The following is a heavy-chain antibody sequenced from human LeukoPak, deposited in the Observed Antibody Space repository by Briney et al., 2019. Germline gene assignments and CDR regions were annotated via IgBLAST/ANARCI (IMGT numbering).Heavy chain of an antibody. J-gene: IGHJ4*02. D-gene: IGHD2-15*01. CDR2: INPNSGGT. CDR3: ARDGGGNCFRPDYYFDY. Sequence: ASVKVSCKDSGYTFTGYSMHWVRQAPGQGLEWMGWINPNSGGTNYAQKFQGRVTMTRDKSISTAYMELSRLRSDDTAGYYCARDGGGNCFRPDYYFDYWGQESLVTVSS. V-gene: IGHV1-2*02. CDR1: GYTFTGYS.